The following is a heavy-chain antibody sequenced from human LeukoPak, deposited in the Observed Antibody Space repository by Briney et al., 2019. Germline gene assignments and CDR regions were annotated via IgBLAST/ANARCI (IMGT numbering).Heavy chain of an antibody. CDR2: ISSSGNTI. CDR3: ARRNDYYGSGSYPYSFDY. CDR1: GFTFSDYY. D-gene: IGHD3-10*01. Sequence: PGGSLRLSCAASGFTFSDYYMSWIRQAPGKGLEWVSYISSSGNTIYYADSVRGRFTISRDNAKNSLYLQMNSLRAEDTAVYYCARRNDYYGSGSYPYSFDYWGQGTLVTVSS. J-gene: IGHJ4*02. V-gene: IGHV3-11*04.